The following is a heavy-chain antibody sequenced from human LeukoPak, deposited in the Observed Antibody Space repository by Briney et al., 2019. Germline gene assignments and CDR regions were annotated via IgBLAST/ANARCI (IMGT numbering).Heavy chain of an antibody. V-gene: IGHV1-69*01. CDR3: ARVDSRCLEWDY. Sequence: SVKVSCKASGGTFSSYAISWVRQAAGQGLEWMGGIIPIFGTANYAQKFQGRVTITADESTSTAYMELSSLRSEDTAVYYCARVDSRCLEWDYWGQGTLVTVSS. CDR1: GGTFSSYA. D-gene: IGHD3-3*01. CDR2: IIPIFGTA. J-gene: IGHJ4*02.